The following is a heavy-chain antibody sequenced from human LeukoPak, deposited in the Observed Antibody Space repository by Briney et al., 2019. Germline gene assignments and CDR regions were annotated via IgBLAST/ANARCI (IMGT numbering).Heavy chain of an antibody. J-gene: IGHJ4*02. CDR2: VSYSSSTI. Sequence: GGSLTLSCAASGFTFSSYSMNWVRQAPGKGREWISYVSYSSSTIYYADSVKGRFTLSRDNAKNSLYLQMNSLRDEDTAVYYCARDAHIVRGVNPLDYWGQGTLVTVSS. CDR3: ARDAHIVRGVNPLDY. V-gene: IGHV3-48*02. CDR1: GFTFSSYS. D-gene: IGHD3-10*01.